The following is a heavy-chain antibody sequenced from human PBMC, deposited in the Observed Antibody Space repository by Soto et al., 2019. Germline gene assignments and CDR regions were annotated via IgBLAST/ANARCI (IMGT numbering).Heavy chain of an antibody. CDR2: IYYSGST. Sequence: PSETLSLTCTVSGGSISSSSYYWGWIRQPPGKGLEWIGSIYYSGSTYYNPSLKSRVTISVGTSKNQFSLKLSSVTAADTAVYYCAGLRSNYYGSGSYYFDYWGQGTLVTVSS. CDR3: AGLRSNYYGSGSYYFDY. D-gene: IGHD3-10*01. CDR1: GGSISSSSYY. J-gene: IGHJ4*02. V-gene: IGHV4-39*01.